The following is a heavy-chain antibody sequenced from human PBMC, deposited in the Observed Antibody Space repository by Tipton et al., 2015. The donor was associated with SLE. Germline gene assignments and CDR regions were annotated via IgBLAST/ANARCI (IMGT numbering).Heavy chain of an antibody. CDR3: ARSPVDYWNGYSA. CDR2: ISGSDGST. D-gene: IGHD3-3*01. CDR1: RFTFSTYG. Sequence: SLRLSCAASRFTFSTYGMRWVRQSPEKGLEWVSSISGSDGSTYYADSVKGRFTISRDNAKNSLYLQMNALRAEDTAVYYCARSPVDYWNGYSAWGQGTLVAVSS. J-gene: IGHJ4*02. V-gene: IGHV3-23*01.